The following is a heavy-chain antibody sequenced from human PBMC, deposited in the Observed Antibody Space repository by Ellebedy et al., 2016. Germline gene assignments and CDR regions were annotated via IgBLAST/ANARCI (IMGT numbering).Heavy chain of an antibody. V-gene: IGHV1-2*04. D-gene: IGHD3-10*01. Sequence: ASVKVSCKASGYTFTGYYMHWARQAPGQGLEWMGWINPNSGGTNYAQKFQGWVTMTRDTSISTAYMELSRLRSDDTAVYYCARDRGYYYGSGSYYPYFDYWGQGTLVTVSS. J-gene: IGHJ4*02. CDR2: INPNSGGT. CDR3: ARDRGYYYGSGSYYPYFDY. CDR1: GYTFTGYY.